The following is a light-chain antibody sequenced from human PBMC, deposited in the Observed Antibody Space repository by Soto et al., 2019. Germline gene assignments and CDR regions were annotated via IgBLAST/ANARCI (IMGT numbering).Light chain of an antibody. CDR1: SSNIGSNT. V-gene: IGLV1-44*01. CDR2: SNN. Sequence: QSVLTQPPSASGTPGQRVTISCSGSSSNIGSNTVNWYQQLPGTAPKLRIYSNNQRPSGVHDRFSGSKSGTSASLAISWLQSEDEADYYCAAWDDSLNGVVFGGGTKVTVL. J-gene: IGLJ2*01. CDR3: AAWDDSLNGVV.